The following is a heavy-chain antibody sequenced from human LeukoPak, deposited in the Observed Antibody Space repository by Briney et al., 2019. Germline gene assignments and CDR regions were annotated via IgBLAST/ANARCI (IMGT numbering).Heavy chain of an antibody. J-gene: IGHJ3*02. CDR1: GYTFTSYG. V-gene: IGHV1-18*01. D-gene: IGHD2-21*02. CDR2: ISAYNGNT. CDR3: ARGPYCGGDCYSSVAFDI. Sequence: ASVKVSCKASGYTFTSYGISWVRQAPGQGLEWMGWISAYNGNTNYAQKLQGRVTMTTDTSTSTAYMELRSLRSDDTAVYYCARGPYCGGDCYSSVAFDIWGQGTMVTVSS.